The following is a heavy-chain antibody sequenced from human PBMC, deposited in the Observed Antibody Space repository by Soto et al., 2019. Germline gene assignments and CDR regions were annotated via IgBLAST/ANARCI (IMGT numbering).Heavy chain of an antibody. Sequence: PSETLSLTCTVSGGSISSGGYYWSWIRQHPGKGLEWIGYIYYSGSTYYNPSLKSRVTISVDTSKNQFSLRLSSVTAADTAVYYCARVGDSSSSGYYYYGMDVWGQGTTVTVSS. CDR2: IYYSGST. V-gene: IGHV4-31*03. J-gene: IGHJ6*02. CDR1: GGSISSGGYY. D-gene: IGHD6-6*01. CDR3: ARVGDSSSSGYYYYGMDV.